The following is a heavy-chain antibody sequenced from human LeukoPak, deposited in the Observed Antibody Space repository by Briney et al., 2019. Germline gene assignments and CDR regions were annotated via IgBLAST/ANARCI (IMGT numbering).Heavy chain of an antibody. J-gene: IGHJ4*02. D-gene: IGHD5-12*01. CDR3: VRDGGVSGYDLLDY. Sequence: GGFLRLSCAGSGFTFSNYWMSWVRQAPGKGLEWVAHINQDGSEEHYMDSVKARFIISRDNAKNSLSLQMDSLRAEDTAVYYCVRDGGVSGYDLLDYWGQGTLVTVSS. CDR1: GFTFSNYW. CDR2: INQDGSEE. V-gene: IGHV3-7*01.